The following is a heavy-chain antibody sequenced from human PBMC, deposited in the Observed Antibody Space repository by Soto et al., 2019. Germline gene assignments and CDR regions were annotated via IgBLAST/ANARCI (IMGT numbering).Heavy chain of an antibody. V-gene: IGHV4-61*01. Sequence: QVQLQESGPGLVKPSETLSLTCTVSGGSVSSGSYYWSWIRQPPGKGLEWIGYIYYSGSTNYNPSLERRLTISVDTSKHQFSLKLSSVTAADTAVYYCATVGHSGYVRASCFDPWGQGTLVTVSS. J-gene: IGHJ5*02. D-gene: IGHD5-12*01. CDR1: GGSVSSGSYY. CDR3: ATVGHSGYVRASCFDP. CDR2: IYYSGST.